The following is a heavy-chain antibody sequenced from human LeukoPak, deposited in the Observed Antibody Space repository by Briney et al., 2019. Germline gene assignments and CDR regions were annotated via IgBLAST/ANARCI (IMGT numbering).Heavy chain of an antibody. CDR3: AGGLRLEMATIPSYFDY. J-gene: IGHJ4*02. D-gene: IGHD5-24*01. CDR1: GFTFSNYA. CDR2: INWNGGST. Sequence: GGSLRLSCAASGFTFSNYAMTWVRQAPGKGLEGVSGINWNGGSTGYADSVKGRFTISRDNAKNSVYLQMNSLRAEDTALYYCAGGLRLEMATIPSYFDYWGQGTLVTDSS. V-gene: IGHV3-20*04.